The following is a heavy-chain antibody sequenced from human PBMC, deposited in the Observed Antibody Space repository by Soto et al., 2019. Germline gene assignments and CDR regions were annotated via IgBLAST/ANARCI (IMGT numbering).Heavy chain of an antibody. J-gene: IGHJ4*02. V-gene: IGHV4-34*01. Sequence: QVQLQQWGAGLLKPSETLSLTCAVYGGSFSGYYWSWIRQPPGKGLEWIGEINHSGSTNYNPSLNSRVTISVDTSKNQFSLKLSSVTAADTAVYYCARGRSSGSRDFDYWGQGTLVTVSS. CDR3: ARGRSSGSRDFDY. CDR1: GGSFSGYY. CDR2: INHSGST. D-gene: IGHD6-19*01.